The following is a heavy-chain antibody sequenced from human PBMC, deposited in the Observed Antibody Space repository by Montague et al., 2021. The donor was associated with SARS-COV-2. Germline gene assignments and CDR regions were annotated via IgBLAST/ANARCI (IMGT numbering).Heavy chain of an antibody. V-gene: IGHV4-59*01. CDR1: GGSISSYY. J-gene: IGHJ5*02. D-gene: IGHD6-13*01. CDR2: ISYSGIS. Sequence: SETLSLTCTVSGGSISSYYWTWNRQPPGKGLEWIGYISYSGISNQNPPLRGRATISLDTSKYQFSLKLTSVIAAATAASYCAGIKAGRPFGWFDPWGQGTLVTVSS. CDR3: AGIKAGRPFGWFDP.